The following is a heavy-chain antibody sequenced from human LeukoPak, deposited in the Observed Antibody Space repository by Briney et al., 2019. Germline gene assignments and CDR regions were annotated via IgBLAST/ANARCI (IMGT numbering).Heavy chain of an antibody. Sequence: PSETLSLTCAVYGGSFNGYYWSWIRQPPGKGLEWIGEINHSGSTNHNPSLKSRVTISVDTTKNQFSLKLSSVTAGDTAVHYCARTDIVVVTGAGGGERSNWFDPWGQGTLVTVSS. D-gene: IGHD2-2*01. CDR2: INHSGST. J-gene: IGHJ5*02. V-gene: IGHV4-34*01. CDR1: GGSFNGYY. CDR3: ARTDIVVVTGAGGGERSNWFDP.